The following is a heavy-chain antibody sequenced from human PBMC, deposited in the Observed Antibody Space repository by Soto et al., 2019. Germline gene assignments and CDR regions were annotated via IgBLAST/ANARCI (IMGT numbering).Heavy chain of an antibody. D-gene: IGHD3-10*01. V-gene: IGHV3-72*01. CDR3: TVWGSGNDFGAA. CDR2: SKNKADSYTT. Sequence: EVQLVESGGGLVQPGGSLRLSCAASGFTFSDHYMDWVRQAPGKGLEWVARSKNKADSYTTEYAASVKGRFTISRDGSNNSLFMQMNRLKTEDTAVYYCTVWGSGNDFGAAWGQGILVTVSS. CDR1: GFTFSDHY. J-gene: IGHJ4*02.